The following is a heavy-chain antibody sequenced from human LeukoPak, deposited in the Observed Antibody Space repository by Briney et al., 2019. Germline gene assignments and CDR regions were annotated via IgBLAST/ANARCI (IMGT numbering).Heavy chain of an antibody. CDR3: ARRAYTYGRSGPFVF. CDR2: IYPGDSDV. D-gene: IGHD5-18*01. CDR1: GYSFTGHW. J-gene: IGHJ4*02. V-gene: IGHV5-51*01. Sequence: GESLKISCKVSGYSFTGHWLGWVRQMPGKGLVWMGVIYPGDSDVKYNPPFQGQVTISVDKSTNTAYLQWSSLKASDTAIYYCARRAYTYGRSGPFVFWGQGTLVTVS.